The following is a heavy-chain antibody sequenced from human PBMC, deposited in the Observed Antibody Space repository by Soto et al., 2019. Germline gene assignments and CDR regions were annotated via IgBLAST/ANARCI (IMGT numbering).Heavy chain of an antibody. CDR1: GGSIYRSGYY. CDR3: GKVLVGATGHTDSDS. D-gene: IGHD2-15*01. CDR2: IDYNGVT. J-gene: IGHJ4*02. Sequence: QVQLQESGPGLVKPSETLSLTCTVSGGSIYRSGYYWGWIRQPPGRGLEWIGNIDYNGVTYSNPSLKSRVTISRDTSKNQFSLKLTPVTAADTALYYCGKVLVGATGHTDSDSWGPGTLVAVSS. V-gene: IGHV4-39*01.